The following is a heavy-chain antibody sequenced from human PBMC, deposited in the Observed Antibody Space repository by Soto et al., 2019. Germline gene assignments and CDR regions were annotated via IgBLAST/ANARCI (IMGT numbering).Heavy chain of an antibody. V-gene: IGHV4-30-2*06. J-gene: IGHJ4*02. CDR2: ISHVETT. CDR1: GVTISYGGYS. Sequence: SETLSLTCSVSGVTISYGGYSWSWIRQSPGKGLEWLGYISHVETTYYNPSFQSRLSLSIDRTRNQFSLSLSSMTAADKAVYCARGGGYDSFDFWGQGIQVTVSS. CDR3: RGGGYDSFDF. D-gene: IGHD3-3*01.